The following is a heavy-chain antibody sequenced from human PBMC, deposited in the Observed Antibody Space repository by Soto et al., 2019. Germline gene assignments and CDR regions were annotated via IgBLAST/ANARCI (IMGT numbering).Heavy chain of an antibody. CDR2: IYRDDDK. CDR3: AHSEGSSWVCDS. D-gene: IGHD6-13*01. Sequence: QVTLKESGPTLVKPTPTLTLTCTFSGISISSPGMNVGWIRQPPGKALEWLAMIYRDDDKRFNTSLKSRLTITKDTSKNQVVLTGTNMDPVDTGTYYCAHSEGSSWVCDSWGQGTLVTVSS. J-gene: IGHJ4*02. CDR1: GISISSPGMN. V-gene: IGHV2-5*02.